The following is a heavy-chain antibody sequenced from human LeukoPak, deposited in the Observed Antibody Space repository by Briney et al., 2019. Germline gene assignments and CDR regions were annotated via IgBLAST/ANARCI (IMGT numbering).Heavy chain of an antibody. CDR1: GGTFSRYG. J-gene: IGHJ6*02. Sequence: SVKVSCKASGGTFSRYGISWVRQAPGQGLEWMGRLTNIVGTPKYAQKFQGRVTITADKSTSTAYMELSRLEPEDTAVYYCAKDSKEDVVTALGMDVWGQGTTVIASS. CDR2: LTNIVGTP. D-gene: IGHD2-21*02. V-gene: IGHV1-69*04. CDR3: AKDSKEDVVTALGMDV.